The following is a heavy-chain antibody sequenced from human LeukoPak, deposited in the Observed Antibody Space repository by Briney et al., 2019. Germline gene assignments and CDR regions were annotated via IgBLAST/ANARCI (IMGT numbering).Heavy chain of an antibody. CDR2: IYYSGST. CDR1: GGSISNSSSY. J-gene: IGHJ4*02. V-gene: IGHV4-39*01. D-gene: IGHD1-26*01. CDR3: ARHSPVGIFYFDY. Sequence: PSETLSLTCTVSGGSISNSSSYWGWIRQPPGKGLEWIGSIYYSGSTYYNPSLKSRVTISVDTSKNQFSLKLSSVTAADTAVYYCARHSPVGIFYFDYWGQGTLVTVSS.